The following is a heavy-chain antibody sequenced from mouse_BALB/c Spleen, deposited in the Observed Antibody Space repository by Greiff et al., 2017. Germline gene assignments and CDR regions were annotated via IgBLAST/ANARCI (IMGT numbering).Heavy chain of an antibody. CDR1: GFAFSSYD. Sequence: DVQLVESGGGLVKPGGSLKLSCAASGFAFSSYDMSWVRQTPEKRLEWVAYISSGGGSTYYPDTVKGRFTISRDNAKNTLYLQMSSLKSEDTAMYYCARHTYGCPLDDWGQGTTLTVSS. V-gene: IGHV5-12-1*01. CDR3: ARHTYGCPLDD. CDR2: ISSGGGST. J-gene: IGHJ2*01. D-gene: IGHD2-2*01.